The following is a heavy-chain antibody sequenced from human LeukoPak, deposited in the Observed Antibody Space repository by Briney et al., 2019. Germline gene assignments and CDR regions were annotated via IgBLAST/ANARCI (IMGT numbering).Heavy chain of an antibody. CDR1: GGSISSYY. J-gene: IGHJ4*02. CDR2: ISYSGST. Sequence: SETLSLTCTVSGGSISSYYWNWIRQPPGKGLEWIGYISYSGSTKYNPSLKSRVTISVDTSKNQFSLRLSSVTAADTAVYYCARDRRIVGATDYWGQGTLVTVSS. D-gene: IGHD1-26*01. CDR3: ARDRRIVGATDY. V-gene: IGHV4-59*12.